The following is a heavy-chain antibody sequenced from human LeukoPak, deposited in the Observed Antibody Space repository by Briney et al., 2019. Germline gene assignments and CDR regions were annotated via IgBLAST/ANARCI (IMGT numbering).Heavy chain of an antibody. V-gene: IGHV3-64*01. CDR3: ARDRVTMVRGVIGNIPLDY. Sequence: PGGSLRLSCAASGFTFSSYAMHWVRQAPGKGLEYVSAISSNGGSTYYANSVKGRFTISRDNSKNTLYLQMGSLRAEDMAVYYCARDRVTMVRGVIGNIPLDYWGQGTLVTVSS. D-gene: IGHD3-10*01. CDR1: GFTFSSYA. J-gene: IGHJ4*02. CDR2: ISSNGGST.